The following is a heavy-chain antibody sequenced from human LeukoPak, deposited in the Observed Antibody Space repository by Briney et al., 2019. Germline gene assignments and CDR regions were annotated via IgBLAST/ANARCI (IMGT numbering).Heavy chain of an antibody. J-gene: IGHJ4*02. V-gene: IGHV1-18*01. D-gene: IGHD3-9*01. CDR3: ARHILTGYYNDY. Sequence: ASVKVSCKASGYTFTSYGISWVRQAPGQGLEWMGWISAYNGNTNYAQKLQGRVTIIADKSTSTAYMELSSLRSEDTAVYYCARHILTGYYNDYWGQGTLVTVSS. CDR1: GYTFTSYG. CDR2: ISAYNGNT.